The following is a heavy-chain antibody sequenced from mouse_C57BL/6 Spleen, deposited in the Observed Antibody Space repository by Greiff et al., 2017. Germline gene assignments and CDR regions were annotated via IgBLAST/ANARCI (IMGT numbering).Heavy chain of an antibody. Sequence: QVQLQQPGAELVKPGASVKVSCKASGYTFTSYWMHWVKQRPGQGLEWIGRIHPSDSDTNYTQKFKGKATFTVDKSSSTAYIQLSILTSEYSAVYYCAIEGLFAYWGQGTLVTVSA. CDR3: AIEGLFAY. J-gene: IGHJ3*01. D-gene: IGHD3-3*01. V-gene: IGHV1-74*01. CDR2: IHPSDSDT. CDR1: GYTFTSYW.